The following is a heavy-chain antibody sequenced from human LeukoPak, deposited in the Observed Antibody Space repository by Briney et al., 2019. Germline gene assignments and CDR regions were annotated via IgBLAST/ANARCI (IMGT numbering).Heavy chain of an antibody. J-gene: IGHJ4*02. CDR1: GGSISSYY. Sequence: SETLSLTCTVPGGSISSYYWSWIRQPPGKGLEWIGYINYSGSTNYNPSLKSRVTISVDTSKNQFSLKLSSVTAADTAVYYCAGDSSGYISGYWGQGTLVTVSS. D-gene: IGHD3-22*01. V-gene: IGHV4-59*01. CDR3: AGDSSGYISGY. CDR2: INYSGST.